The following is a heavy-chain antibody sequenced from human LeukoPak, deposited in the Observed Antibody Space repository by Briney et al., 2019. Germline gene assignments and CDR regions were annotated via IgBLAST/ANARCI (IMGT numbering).Heavy chain of an antibody. D-gene: IGHD4-11*01. J-gene: IGHJ2*01. V-gene: IGHV1-18*04. Sequence: ASVKVSCKASGYTFTGYYMHWVRQAPGQGLEWMGWISAYNGNTNYAQKLQGRVTMTTDTSTSTAYMELRSLRSDDTAVYYCARDGGLHRNWYFDLWGRGTLVTVSS. CDR1: GYTFTGYY. CDR2: ISAYNGNT. CDR3: ARDGGLHRNWYFDL.